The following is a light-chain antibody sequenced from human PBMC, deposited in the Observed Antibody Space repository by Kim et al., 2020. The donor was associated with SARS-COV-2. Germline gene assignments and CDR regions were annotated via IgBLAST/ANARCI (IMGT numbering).Light chain of an antibody. CDR3: QQYNNWAPWT. V-gene: IGKV3-15*01. CDR1: QSVSSY. Sequence: EIVMTQSPATLSVSPGERVTLSCRASQSVSSYLAWYQQKPGQAPRLLIYGASTRATGIPARFSGSGSGTEFTLTISSLQSEDFAVYYCQQYNNWAPWTFGQGTKVDIK. J-gene: IGKJ1*01. CDR2: GAS.